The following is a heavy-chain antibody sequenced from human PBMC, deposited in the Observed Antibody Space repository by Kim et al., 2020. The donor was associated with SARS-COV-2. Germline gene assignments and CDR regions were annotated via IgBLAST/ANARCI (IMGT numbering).Heavy chain of an antibody. J-gene: IGHJ4*02. CDR3: ARGNWNDVKYFDY. CDR1: GGSISSYY. Sequence: SETLSLTCTVSGGSISSYYWSWIRQPPGKGLEWIGYIYYSGSTNYNPSLKSRVTISVDTSKNQFSLKLSSVTAADTAVYYCARGNWNDVKYFDYWGQGTLVTVSS. D-gene: IGHD1-1*01. CDR2: IYYSGST. V-gene: IGHV4-59*01.